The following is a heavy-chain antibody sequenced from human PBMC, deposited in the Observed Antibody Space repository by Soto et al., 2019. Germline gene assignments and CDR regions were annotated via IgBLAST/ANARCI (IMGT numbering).Heavy chain of an antibody. Sequence: ASVKVSCKASGYTFTNYYLHWVRQAPGQGLEWVGMINPSARSASYAQKLRGRLTMDRDTSTTTVYMELSRLTFEDTAVYFCARDNSAANGVLDHWGQGTLVTVST. CDR1: GYTFTNYY. CDR3: ARDNSAANGVLDH. V-gene: IGHV1-46*04. J-gene: IGHJ4*02. CDR2: INPSARSA. D-gene: IGHD1-1*01.